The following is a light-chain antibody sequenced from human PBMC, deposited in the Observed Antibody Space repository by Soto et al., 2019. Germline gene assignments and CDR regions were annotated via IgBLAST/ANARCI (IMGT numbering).Light chain of an antibody. Sequence: VLTQSPGTLSLSPGERATLSCRASQSVSSSYLAWYQQKPGQAPRLLIYGASSRATGIPDRFSGSGSGTDFTLTISRLEPEDFAVYYCQQYGSSITFGQGTRLDIK. CDR3: QQYGSSIT. CDR2: GAS. V-gene: IGKV3-20*01. CDR1: QSVSSSY. J-gene: IGKJ5*01.